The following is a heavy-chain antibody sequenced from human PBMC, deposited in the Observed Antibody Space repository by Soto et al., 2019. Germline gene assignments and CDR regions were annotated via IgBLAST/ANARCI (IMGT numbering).Heavy chain of an antibody. J-gene: IGHJ1*01. CDR2: IWYDGSNK. CDR1: GFTFSSYG. V-gene: IGHV3-33*01. D-gene: IGHD2-15*01. Sequence: QVQLVESGGGVVQPGRSLRLSCAASGFTFSSYGMNWVRQAPGKGLEWVAVIWYDGSNKYYADSVKGRFTISRDNSKNTRYRQMNSVRAEDTAVYYCARGICSGGSCYSWIEYFQHLGQGTLVTVSS. CDR3: ARGICSGGSCYSWIEYFQH.